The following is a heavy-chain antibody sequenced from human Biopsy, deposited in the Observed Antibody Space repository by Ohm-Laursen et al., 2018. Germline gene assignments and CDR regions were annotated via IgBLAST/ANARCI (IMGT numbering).Heavy chain of an antibody. J-gene: IGHJ6*02. CDR2: IVVGSGHT. V-gene: IGHV1-58*01. CDR1: GFTFSSSA. CDR3: AATSTLYYYYYAMDA. Sequence: SVKVSCKASGFTFSSSAVQWVRQARGQRLEWIGWIVVGSGHTNYAQKFQERVTITKDMSTSTAYMELTSLRSEDTAVYYCAATSTLYYYYYAMDAWDQGTTITVSS.